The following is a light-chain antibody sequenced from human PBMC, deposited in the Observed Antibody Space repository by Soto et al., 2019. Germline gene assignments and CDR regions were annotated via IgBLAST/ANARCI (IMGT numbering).Light chain of an antibody. V-gene: IGLV1-44*01. J-gene: IGLJ3*02. CDR1: SSNIGSNT. CDR2: NNN. CDR3: AAWDDSLNGHWV. Sequence: QAVVTQPPSASETPGQRVTISCSGSSSNIGSNTVNWYQQLPGTAPKLLIYNNNQRPSGVPDRFSGSKSGTSASLAISGLQSEDEADYFCAAWDDSLNGHWVFGGGTKVTVL.